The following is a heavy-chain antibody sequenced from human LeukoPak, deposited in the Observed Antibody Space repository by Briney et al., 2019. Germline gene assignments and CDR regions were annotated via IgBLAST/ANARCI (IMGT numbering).Heavy chain of an antibody. V-gene: IGHV5-51*01. J-gene: IGHJ6*03. CDR3: ARHVTGYCSSTSCYNYYYYMDV. CDR1: GYSFTSYW. CDR2: IYPGDSDT. Sequence: GESLKISCKGSGYSFTSYWIGRVRQMPGKGLEWMGIIYPGDSDTRYSPSFQGQVTISADKSISTAYLQWSSLKASDTAMYYCARHVTGYCSSTSCYNYYYYMDVWGKGTTVTVSS. D-gene: IGHD2-2*02.